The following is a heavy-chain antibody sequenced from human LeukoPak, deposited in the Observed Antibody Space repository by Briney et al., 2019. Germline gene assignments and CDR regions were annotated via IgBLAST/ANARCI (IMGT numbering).Heavy chain of an antibody. Sequence: ASVKVSCKASGYTFTGYYMHWVRQAPGQGVEWMGWINPNSGGTNYAQKFQGRVTMTRDTSISTAYMELSRLRSDDTAVYYCARENIVVVPDYYYYYGMDVWGQGTTVTVSS. D-gene: IGHD2-2*01. CDR2: INPNSGGT. V-gene: IGHV1-2*02. CDR3: ARENIVVVPDYYYYYGMDV. J-gene: IGHJ6*02. CDR1: GYTFTGYY.